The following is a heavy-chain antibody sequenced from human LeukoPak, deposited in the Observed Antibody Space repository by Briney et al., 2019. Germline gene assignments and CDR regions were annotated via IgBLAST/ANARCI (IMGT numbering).Heavy chain of an antibody. Sequence: GASVKVSCKTSGYTFTTYGITWVRQAPGQGLEWMGWISAYNGNTNYAQKLQGRVTMTTDTSTNTAYMELRSLRSDETAVYYCARDRSPYYGDYTYSDAFDIWGQGTMVTVSP. CDR3: ARDRSPYYGDYTYSDAFDI. J-gene: IGHJ3*02. D-gene: IGHD4-17*01. CDR2: ISAYNGNT. CDR1: GYTFTTYG. V-gene: IGHV1-18*01.